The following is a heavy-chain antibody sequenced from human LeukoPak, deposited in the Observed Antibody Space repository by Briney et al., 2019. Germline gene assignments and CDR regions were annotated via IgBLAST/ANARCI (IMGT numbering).Heavy chain of an antibody. CDR1: GGTFSSYA. V-gene: IGHV1-69*04. CDR2: IIPILGIT. D-gene: IGHD6-13*01. Sequence: SVKVCCKASGGTFSSYAISWERQAPGQGLEWMGRIIPILGITNYAQKFQGRVTITADKSTSTAYMELSSLRSEDTAVYYCARGSSSSSWYWGQGTLVTVSS. CDR3: ARGSSSSSWY. J-gene: IGHJ4*02.